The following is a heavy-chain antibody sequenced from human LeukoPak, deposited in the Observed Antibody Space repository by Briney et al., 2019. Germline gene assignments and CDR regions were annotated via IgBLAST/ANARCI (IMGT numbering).Heavy chain of an antibody. D-gene: IGHD1-1*01. CDR1: GDSVSSNSAA. CDR2: TCYRSKWYN. J-gene: IGHJ3*02. CDR3: ATTVETGDAFDI. Sequence: SQTLSLTCAISGDSVSSNSAAWSWIRLSPSRGLEWLGRTCYRSKWYNDYAVSVRSRITINPDTSKHLFSLQLNSVTPEDTAEYYCATTVETGDAFDIWGPGTRVTVSS. V-gene: IGHV6-1*01.